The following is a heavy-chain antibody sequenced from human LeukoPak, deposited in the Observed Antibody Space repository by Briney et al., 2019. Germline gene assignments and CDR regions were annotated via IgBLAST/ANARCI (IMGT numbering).Heavy chain of an antibody. D-gene: IGHD2-2*01. CDR2: ISAYNGNT. J-gene: IGHJ5*02. CDR1: GYTFTSYG. V-gene: IGHV1-18*01. CDR3: ARGPIVVVPAATNWFDP. Sequence: ASVKVSCKASGYTFTSYGISWVRQAPGQGLEWMGWISAYNGNTSYAQKLQGRVTMTTDTSTSTAYMELRSLRSDDTAVYYCARGPIVVVPAATNWFDPWGQGTLVTVSS.